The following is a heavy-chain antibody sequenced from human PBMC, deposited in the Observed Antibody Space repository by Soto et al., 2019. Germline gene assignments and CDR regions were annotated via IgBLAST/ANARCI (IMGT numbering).Heavy chain of an antibody. CDR3: ARQIYDSDTGPNFQYYFDS. CDR1: GYSFAGYW. V-gene: IGHV5-10-1*01. D-gene: IGHD3-22*01. CDR2: IDPSDSQT. J-gene: IGHJ4*02. Sequence: GESLKISCKGSGYSFAGYWITWVRQKPGKGLEWMGRIDPSDSQTYYSPSFRGHVTISVTKSITTVFLQWSGLRASDTAMYYCARQIYDSDTGPNFQYYFDSWGQGTPVTVSS.